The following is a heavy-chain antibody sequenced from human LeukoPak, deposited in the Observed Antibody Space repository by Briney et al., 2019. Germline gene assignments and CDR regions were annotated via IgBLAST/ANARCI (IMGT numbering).Heavy chain of an antibody. CDR2: IYYSGST. V-gene: IGHV4-30-4*01. CDR3: AREVEDILTGYSPYYFDY. D-gene: IGHD3-9*01. J-gene: IGHJ4*02. Sequence: SETLSLTCTVSGGSISSGDYYWSWIRQPPGKGLEWIGYIYYSGSTYYNPSLKSRVTISVDTSKNQFSLKLSSVTAADTAVYYCAREVEDILTGYSPYYFDYWGQGTLVTVSS. CDR1: GGSISSGDYY.